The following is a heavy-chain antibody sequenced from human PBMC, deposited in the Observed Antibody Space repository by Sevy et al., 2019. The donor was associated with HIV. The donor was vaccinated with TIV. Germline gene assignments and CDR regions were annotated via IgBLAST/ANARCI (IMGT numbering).Heavy chain of an antibody. Sequence: GGSLRLSCAASGFTFSDYYMSWIRQAPGKGLEWVSYISSSGSTIYYADSVKGRFTISRDNAKNSLYLQMNSLRAEDTAVYYCARDCRHTAMVKGVKDYWGQGTLVTVSS. D-gene: IGHD5-18*01. CDR3: ARDCRHTAMVKGVKDY. CDR1: GFTFSDYY. CDR2: ISSSGSTI. J-gene: IGHJ4*02. V-gene: IGHV3-11*01.